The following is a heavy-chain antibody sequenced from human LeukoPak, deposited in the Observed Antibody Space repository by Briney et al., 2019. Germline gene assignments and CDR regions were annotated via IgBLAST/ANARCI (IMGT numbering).Heavy chain of an antibody. D-gene: IGHD3-10*01. CDR3: ARVGVKGTPLYYFDY. J-gene: IGHJ4*02. Sequence: ASVKVSCKASGGTFSSYAISWVRQAPGQGLEWMGGIIPIFGTANYAQKFQGRVTITADKSTSTAYMELSSLRSEDTAVYYCARVGVKGTPLYYFDYWGQGTLVTVSS. CDR1: GGTFSSYA. CDR2: IIPIFGTA. V-gene: IGHV1-69*06.